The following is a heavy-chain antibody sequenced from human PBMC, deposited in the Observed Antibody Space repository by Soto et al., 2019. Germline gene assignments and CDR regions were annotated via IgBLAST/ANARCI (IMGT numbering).Heavy chain of an antibody. CDR3: AKARLYYYYGMDV. CDR1: GFSFSSYD. V-gene: IGHV3-13*01. Sequence: EVQLVESGGGLVQTGGSLRLSCEGSGFSFSSYDMHWVRQAAGKRLEWVAAIGADGDTYYSDSVKGRLTISRENTKNSLYLQMNSLRTGDTGVYHGAKARLYYYYGMDVWGQGTMVTVSS. CDR2: IGADGDT. J-gene: IGHJ6*02.